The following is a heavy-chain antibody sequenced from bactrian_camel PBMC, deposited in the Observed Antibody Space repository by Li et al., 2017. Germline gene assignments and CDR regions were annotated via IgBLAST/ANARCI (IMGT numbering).Heavy chain of an antibody. CDR2: IPTLGGAT. V-gene: IGHV3S1*01. Sequence: SGGGSVQAGGSLRLSCTASGYTFSSGYRMGWFRQAPGEFREGVARIPTLGGATHYADSVKGRFTISQDSAKNILYLQMDSLKPEDTAMYYCAADERRDKPDSCWGSRYDYPSWGRGTQVTVS. D-gene: IGHD1*01. J-gene: IGHJ4*01. CDR1: GYTFSSGYR. CDR3: AADERRDKPDSCWGSRYDYPS.